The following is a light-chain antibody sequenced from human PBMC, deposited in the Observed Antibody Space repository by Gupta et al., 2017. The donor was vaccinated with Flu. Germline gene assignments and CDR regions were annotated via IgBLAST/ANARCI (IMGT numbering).Light chain of an antibody. CDR3: AAWEDKLNGPV. V-gene: IGLV1-44*01. CDR2: GQD. Sequence: QSVLTQAPSASGTPGQRVTSSCSGSSFNIGSNTVHRYQQLPGTAPKLLIYGQDQRPSGVSDRLSGSKSGASASLAISGLQSEDVADYYCAAWEDKLNGPVFGGGTKLTV. CDR1: SFNIGSNT. J-gene: IGLJ2*01.